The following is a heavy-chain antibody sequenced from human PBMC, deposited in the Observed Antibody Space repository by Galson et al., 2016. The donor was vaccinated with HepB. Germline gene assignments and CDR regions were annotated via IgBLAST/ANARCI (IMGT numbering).Heavy chain of an antibody. V-gene: IGHV1-8*01. CDR2: MNPKSGDT. J-gene: IGHJ6*02. CDR3: ARRRASSWFYYYGVDV. CDR1: GYAFAKYD. D-gene: IGHD3-10*01. Sequence: SVKVSCKADGYAFAKYDIHWVRQASGQGLEWMGWMNPKSGDTGSAQQFQGRLTMTRDTTLSTVYMELSKLRPDDTAVYYCARRRASSWFYYYGVDVWGEGTTVTVSS.